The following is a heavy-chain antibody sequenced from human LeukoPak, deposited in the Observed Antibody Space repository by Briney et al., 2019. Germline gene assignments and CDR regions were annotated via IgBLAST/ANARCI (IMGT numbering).Heavy chain of an antibody. CDR1: GGSISSSSYY. V-gene: IGHV4-39*07. CDR3: AGIPYCSGGSCSHYYYYGMDV. D-gene: IGHD2-15*01. Sequence: SETLSLTCTVSGGSISSSSYYWGWIRQPPGKGLEWIGSIYYSGSTYYNPSLKSRVTISVDTSKNQFSLKLSSVTAADTAVYYCAGIPYCSGGSCSHYYYYGMDVWGQGTTVTVSS. CDR2: IYYSGST. J-gene: IGHJ6*02.